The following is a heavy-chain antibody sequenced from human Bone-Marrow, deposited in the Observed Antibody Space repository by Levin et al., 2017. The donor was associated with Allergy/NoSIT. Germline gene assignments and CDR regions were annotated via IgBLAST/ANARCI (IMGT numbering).Heavy chain of an antibody. Sequence: GGSLRLSCAASGFTFSSYGMHWVRQAPGKGLEWVAVISYDGSNKYYADSVKGRFTISRDNSKKTLYQKMNSRRAEETAVYYCAKYSGSYDAFDIWGQGTMVTV. CDR1: GFTFSSYG. CDR3: AKYSGSYDAFDI. V-gene: IGHV3-30*18. D-gene: IGHD1-26*01. J-gene: IGHJ3*02. CDR2: ISYDGSNK.